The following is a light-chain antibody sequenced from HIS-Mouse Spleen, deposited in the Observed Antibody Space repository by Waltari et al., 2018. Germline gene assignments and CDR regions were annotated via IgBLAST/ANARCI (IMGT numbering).Light chain of an antibody. J-gene: IGLJ2*01. CDR3: YSTDSSGNHRV. CDR2: EVS. Sequence: QSALTQPPSASGSPGQSVTISCTGTSSDVGGYNYVSWYQQHPGKAPKLMIYEVSKRPSGFPDRFSGSKSGNTASLTVSGLQAEDEADYYCYSTDSSGNHRVFGGGTKLTVL. V-gene: IGLV2-8*01. CDR1: SSDVGGYNY.